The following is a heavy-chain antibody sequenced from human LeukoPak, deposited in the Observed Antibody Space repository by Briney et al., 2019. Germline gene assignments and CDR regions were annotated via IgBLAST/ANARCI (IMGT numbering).Heavy chain of an antibody. CDR1: GFTFSSYW. Sequence: PGGSLRLSCAASGFTFSSYWMHWVRQAPGKGLVWVSRINSDGSSTSYADSVKGRFTISRDNAKNTPYLQMNSLRAEDTAVYYCARDQKTPYYDFWSGPYYYYGMDVWGQGTTVTVSS. CDR3: ARDQKTPYYDFWSGPYYYYGMDV. CDR2: INSDGSST. J-gene: IGHJ6*02. D-gene: IGHD3-3*01. V-gene: IGHV3-74*01.